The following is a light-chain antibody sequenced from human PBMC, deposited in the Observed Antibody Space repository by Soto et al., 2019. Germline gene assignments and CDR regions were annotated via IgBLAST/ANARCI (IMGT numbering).Light chain of an antibody. J-gene: IGLJ1*01. V-gene: IGLV2-11*01. CDR1: SGDVGGYNY. CDR2: DVT. Sequence: QSALTQPRSVSGSPGQSVTISCTGTSGDVGGYNYVSWYQQHPGKAPKLMIYDVTHRPSGVPDRFSGSKSGNTASLTISGLQAEDEADYFCCSYGGTYTVFGTGTQLTVL. CDR3: CSYGGTYTV.